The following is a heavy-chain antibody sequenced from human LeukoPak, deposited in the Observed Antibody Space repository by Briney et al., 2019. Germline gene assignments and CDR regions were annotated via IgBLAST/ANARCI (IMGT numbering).Heavy chain of an antibody. D-gene: IGHD3-22*01. CDR2: IDYSGGSS. CDR1: GFTFSSYS. Sequence: GGSLRLSCAASGFTFSSYSMNWVRQAPGKGLEWVSSIDYSGGSSYYADSVKGRFTISRDDSKNTLYLQLNSLRAEDTAVYYCARDHHRRLYDSQARDTFDIWGQGTMVTVSS. V-gene: IGHV3-23*01. J-gene: IGHJ3*02. CDR3: ARDHHRRLYDSQARDTFDI.